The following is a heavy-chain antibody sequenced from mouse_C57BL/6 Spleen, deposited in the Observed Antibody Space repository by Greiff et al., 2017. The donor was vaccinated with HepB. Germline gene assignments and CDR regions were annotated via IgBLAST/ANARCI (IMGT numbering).Heavy chain of an antibody. CDR1: GYSFTDYN. CDR3: ERRPITTVVATDYAMDY. J-gene: IGHJ4*01. CDR2: INPNYGTT. D-gene: IGHD1-1*01. Sequence: VQLQQSGPELVKPGASVKISCKASGYSFTDYNMNWVKQSNGKSLEWIGVINPNYGTTSYNQKFKGKATLTVDQSSSTAYMQLNSLTSEDSAVYYCERRPITTVVATDYAMDYWGQGTSVTVSS. V-gene: IGHV1-39*01.